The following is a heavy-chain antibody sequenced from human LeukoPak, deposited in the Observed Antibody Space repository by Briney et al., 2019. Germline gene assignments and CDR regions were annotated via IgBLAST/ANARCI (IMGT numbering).Heavy chain of an antibody. D-gene: IGHD3-22*01. Sequence: GGSLRLSCAASGFTFSRYWMNWVRQVPGKGLEWVANIKEDGTRLNYVDSVRGRFTISRDNAKGPLYLQMNSLRAEDTAVYYCVCHYSDTSGGYWGQGTLVTVSS. CDR3: VCHYSDTSGGY. J-gene: IGHJ4*02. CDR2: IKEDGTRL. CDR1: GFTFSRYW. V-gene: IGHV3-7*01.